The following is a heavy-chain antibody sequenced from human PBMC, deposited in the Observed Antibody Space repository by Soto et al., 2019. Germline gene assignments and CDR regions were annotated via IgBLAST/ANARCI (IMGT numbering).Heavy chain of an antibody. Sequence: ELQLVESGGGLLKPGGSLGLSCAASGFAFSTGGLGWVRQAPGKGLEWVGRIKSKTDGGTTDYAAPVKGRFTISRDDSKNTLYLQMNSLKIEDTAVYYCTTDEWEWGQGTLVTVSS. CDR3: TTDEWE. D-gene: IGHD1-26*01. CDR2: IKSKTDGGTT. V-gene: IGHV3-15*05. CDR1: GFAFSTGG. J-gene: IGHJ4*02.